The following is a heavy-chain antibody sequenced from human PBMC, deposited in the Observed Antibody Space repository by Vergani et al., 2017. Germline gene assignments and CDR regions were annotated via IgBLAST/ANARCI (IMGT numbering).Heavy chain of an antibody. V-gene: IGHV1-46*01. Sequence: QVQLVQSGAEVKKPGASVKVSCKASGYTFTSYYMHWVRQAPGQGLEWMGIINPSGGSTSYAQKFQGRVTMTRDTSTSTVYMELSSLRSEDTAVYYCAKDYLRGYSYGTDPDYWGQGTLVTVSS. CDR2: INPSGGST. J-gene: IGHJ4*02. CDR1: GYTFTSYY. D-gene: IGHD5-18*01. CDR3: AKDYLRGYSYGTDPDY.